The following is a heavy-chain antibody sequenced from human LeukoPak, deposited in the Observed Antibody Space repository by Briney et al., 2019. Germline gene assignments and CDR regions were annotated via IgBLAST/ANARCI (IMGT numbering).Heavy chain of an antibody. J-gene: IGHJ3*02. Sequence: ASVKVSCKASGYTFTCYYMHWVRQAPGQGLEWMGWINPNSGGTNYAQKFQGRVTMTRDTSISTAYMELSRLRSDDTAVYYCARAGHILTGYWDAFGIWGQGTMVTVSS. D-gene: IGHD3-9*01. CDR1: GYTFTCYY. V-gene: IGHV1-2*02. CDR3: ARAGHILTGYWDAFGI. CDR2: INPNSGGT.